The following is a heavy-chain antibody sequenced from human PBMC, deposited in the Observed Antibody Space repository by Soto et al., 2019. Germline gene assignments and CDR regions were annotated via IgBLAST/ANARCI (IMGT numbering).Heavy chain of an antibody. Sequence: PSETLSLTCAVYGGSFSGYSWTWIRQPPGTGLEWIGEINHRRSTNYNPSLKSRVTISVDTSKNQFSLKLTSVTAADTAVYYCARDKITGLFDYWGQGTLVTVSS. V-gene: IGHV4-34*01. CDR3: ARDKITGLFDY. J-gene: IGHJ4*02. CDR2: INHRRST. D-gene: IGHD2-8*02. CDR1: GGSFSGYS.